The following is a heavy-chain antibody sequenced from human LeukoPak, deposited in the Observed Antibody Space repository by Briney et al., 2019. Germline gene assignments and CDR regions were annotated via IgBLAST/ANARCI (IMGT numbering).Heavy chain of an antibody. CDR3: ATGPIAARRLHWFDP. V-gene: IGHV1-24*01. D-gene: IGHD6-6*01. J-gene: IGHJ5*02. CDR1: GDTLTGIS. CDR2: FDPEDRET. Sequence: ASMKVLCNVSGDTLTGISLYWGRQEPGKRGEGRGGFDPEDRETIYAQKFQGRVTMTEDTSTDTAYMELSSLRSEDTAVYYCATGPIAARRLHWFDPWGQGTLVTVSS.